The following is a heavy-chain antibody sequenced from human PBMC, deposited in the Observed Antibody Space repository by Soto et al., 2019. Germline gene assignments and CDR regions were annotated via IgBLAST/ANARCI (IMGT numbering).Heavy chain of an antibody. Sequence: PSETLSLTCTVSGGSISSSSYYWGWIRQPPGKGLEWIGSIYYSGSTYYNPSLKSRVTISVDTSKNQFSLKLSSVTAADTAVYYCARRIATYCSGGSCLYYYMDVWGKGTTVTVSS. J-gene: IGHJ6*03. CDR1: GGSISSSSYY. CDR2: IYYSGST. CDR3: ARRIATYCSGGSCLYYYMDV. D-gene: IGHD2-15*01. V-gene: IGHV4-39*01.